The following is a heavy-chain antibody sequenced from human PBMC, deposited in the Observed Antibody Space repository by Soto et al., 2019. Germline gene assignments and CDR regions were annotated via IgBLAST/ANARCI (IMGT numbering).Heavy chain of an antibody. Sequence: PGGALRLTCEASLFTFNSYGMHWVRQAPTNGLKWVAVVWYDGSNKYYADSVKGRFTISRDNSKNTLYLQMNSLRAEDTAVYYCARDKTGYYYGMDVWGQGTTVIVSS. D-gene: IGHD1-1*01. J-gene: IGHJ6*01. CDR1: LFTFNSYG. V-gene: IGHV3-33*01. CDR2: VWYDGSNK. CDR3: ARDKTGYYYGMDV.